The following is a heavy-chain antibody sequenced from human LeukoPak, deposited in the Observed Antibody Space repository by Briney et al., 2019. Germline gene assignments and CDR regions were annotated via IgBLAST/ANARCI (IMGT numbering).Heavy chain of an antibody. V-gene: IGHV4-39*07. CDR2: IYYSGST. CDR1: GGSISSGSYY. CDR3: ARDHYDYVWGSYRPPDY. D-gene: IGHD3-16*02. Sequence: SETLSLTCTVSGGSISSGSYYWGWIRQPPGKGLEWIGSIYYSGSTYYNPSLKSRVTISVDTSKNQFSLKLSSVTAADTAVYYCARDHYDYVWGSYRPPDYWGQGTLVTVSS. J-gene: IGHJ4*02.